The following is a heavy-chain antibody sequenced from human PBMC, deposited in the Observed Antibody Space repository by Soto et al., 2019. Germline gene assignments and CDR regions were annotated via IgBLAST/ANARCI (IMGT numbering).Heavy chain of an antibody. CDR1: GYTFTSYF. D-gene: IGHD1-26*01. V-gene: IGHV1-18*01. Sequence: ASVKGSCNASGYTFTSYFISWVRQAPGQGLEWMGWISAYNGNTNYAQKLQGRVTMTTDTSTSTAYMELRSLRSDDTAVYYCARAEEYEVLAFDIWGQGTMVTVSS. CDR3: ARAEEYEVLAFDI. CDR2: ISAYNGNT. J-gene: IGHJ3*02.